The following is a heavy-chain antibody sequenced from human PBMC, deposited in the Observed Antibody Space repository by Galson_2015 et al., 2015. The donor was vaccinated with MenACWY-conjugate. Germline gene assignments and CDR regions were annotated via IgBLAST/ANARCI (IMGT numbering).Heavy chain of an antibody. D-gene: IGHD3-22*01. Sequence: YNPSLRSRVSISVDTSKNQFSLKLSSVSAADTAVYYCARPPRGINLILEGSWGQGILVTVSS. J-gene: IGHJ5*02. V-gene: IGHV4-39*01. CDR3: ARPPRGINLILEGS.